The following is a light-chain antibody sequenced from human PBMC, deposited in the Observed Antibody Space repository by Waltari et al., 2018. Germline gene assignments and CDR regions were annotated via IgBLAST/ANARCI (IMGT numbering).Light chain of an antibody. CDR1: PNIGKS. CDR2: ASS. J-gene: IGKJ4*01. CDR3: QQFESYPVT. Sequence: DIQLTQSPSSLSASVGDRVTIACRASPNIGKSLACFQQRPGRAPQALTYASSTLESGVPSKFSGSGSGTDFTLSISSRQPEDVATYYCQQFESYPVTFGGGTKLEIK. V-gene: IGKV1-16*02.